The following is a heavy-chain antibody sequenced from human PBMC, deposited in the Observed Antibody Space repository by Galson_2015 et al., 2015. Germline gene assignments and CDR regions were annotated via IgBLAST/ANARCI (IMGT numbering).Heavy chain of an antibody. CDR2: ISYDGSNK. CDR3: ARDRTTWSGSDYYYYYGMDV. CDR1: GFTVSSNY. V-gene: IGHV3-30-3*01. J-gene: IGHJ6*02. Sequence: SLRLSCAASGFTVSSNYMSWVRQAPGKGLEWVAVISYDGSNKYYADSVKGRFTISRDNSKNTLYLQMNSLRAEDTAMYYCARDRTTWSGSDYYYYYGMDVWGQGTTVTVSS. D-gene: IGHD3-3*01.